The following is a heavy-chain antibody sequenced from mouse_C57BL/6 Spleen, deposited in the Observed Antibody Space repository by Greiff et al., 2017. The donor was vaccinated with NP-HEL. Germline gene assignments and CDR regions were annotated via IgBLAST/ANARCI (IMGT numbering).Heavy chain of an antibody. Sequence: EVKLLESGPGLVKPSQSLSLTCSVTGYSITSGYYWNWIRQFPGNKLEWMGYISYDGSNNSNPSLKNRISITRDTSKNQFFLKLNSVTTEDTATYYCARDEELYAMDYWGQGTSVTVSS. D-gene: IGHD1-3*01. CDR1: GYSITSGYY. CDR2: ISYDGSN. CDR3: ARDEELYAMDY. V-gene: IGHV3-6*01. J-gene: IGHJ4*01.